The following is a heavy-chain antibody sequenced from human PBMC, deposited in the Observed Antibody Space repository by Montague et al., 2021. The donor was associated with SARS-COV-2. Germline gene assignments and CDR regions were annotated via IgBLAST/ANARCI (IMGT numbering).Heavy chain of an antibody. CDR2: IYYRGST. CDR1: GGSFSDNY. J-gene: IGHJ4*02. Sequence: SETLSLTCAVYGGSFSDNYWSWIRKPPGKGLEWIGSIYYRGSTYYNPSLKSRVIISVDTSKNQLSLKLSSVTAADTAVYYCATQEDPSGWIPGPFDFWGQGTLLTVSS. CDR3: ATQEDPSGWIPGPFDF. D-gene: IGHD6-19*01. V-gene: IGHV4-34*01.